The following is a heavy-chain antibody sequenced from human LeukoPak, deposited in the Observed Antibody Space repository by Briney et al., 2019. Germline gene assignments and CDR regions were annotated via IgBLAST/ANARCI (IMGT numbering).Heavy chain of an antibody. V-gene: IGHV1-18*01. CDR3: SVVVPAASYYYYGMDV. CDR1: GYTFTSYG. Sequence: ASVKVSCKASGYTFTSYGISWVRQAPGQGLEWMGWISAYNGNTNYAQKLQGRVPMTTDTSTSTAYMELRSLRSDDTAVYYCSVVVPAASYYYYGMDVWGQGTTVTVSS. D-gene: IGHD2-2*01. J-gene: IGHJ6*02. CDR2: ISAYNGNT.